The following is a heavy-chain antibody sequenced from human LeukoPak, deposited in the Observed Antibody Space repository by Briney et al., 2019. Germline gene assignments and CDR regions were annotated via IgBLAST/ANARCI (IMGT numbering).Heavy chain of an antibody. CDR1: GGSISSYY. CDR2: IYYSGST. CDR3: ARVGGQRGYSGMGRYYCYYMDV. V-gene: IGHV4-59*01. Sequence: SETLSLTCTVSGGSISSYYWSWIRQPPGKGLEWIGYIYYSGSTNYNPSLKSRATISVDTSKNQFSLRLSSVTAADTAVYYCARVGGQRGYSGMGRYYCYYMDVWGKGTTVTVSS. D-gene: IGHD5-12*01. J-gene: IGHJ6*03.